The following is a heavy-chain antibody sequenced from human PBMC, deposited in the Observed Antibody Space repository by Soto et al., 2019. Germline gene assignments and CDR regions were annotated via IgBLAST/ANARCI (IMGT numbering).Heavy chain of an antibody. V-gene: IGHV4-34*01. CDR1: GGSFSGYY. D-gene: IGHD6-13*01. CDR3: ASLIAVAGRSRYYYYGMDV. J-gene: IGHJ6*02. Sequence: SETLSLTCAVYGGSFSGYYWSWIRQPPGKGLEWIGEINHSGSTNYNPSLKSRVTISVDTSKNQFSLKLSSVTAADTAVYYCASLIAVAGRSRYYYYGMDVWGQGTTVTVSS. CDR2: INHSGST.